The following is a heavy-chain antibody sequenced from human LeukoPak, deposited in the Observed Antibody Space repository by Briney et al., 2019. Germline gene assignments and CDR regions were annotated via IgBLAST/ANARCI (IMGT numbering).Heavy chain of an antibody. CDR1: GDTFTGYY. CDR3: ARGGSYATEDY. CDR2: INPDSGGA. J-gene: IGHJ4*02. V-gene: IGHV1-2*02. D-gene: IGHD1-14*01. Sequence: ASVKVSCKASGDTFTGYYMHWVRQAPGQGLEWMGWINPDSGGAEYAQKFQGRVTMTRDTSITTAYMELSRLRSDDTAVYYCARGGSYATEDYWGQGTLVTVSS.